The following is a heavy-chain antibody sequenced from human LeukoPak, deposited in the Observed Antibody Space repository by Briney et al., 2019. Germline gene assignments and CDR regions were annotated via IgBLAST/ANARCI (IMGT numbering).Heavy chain of an antibody. Sequence: SQTLSLTCTVSGGSISSGGYYWSWIRQPPGKGLEWIGYIYHSGSTYYNPSLKSRVTISVDRSKNQFSLKLSSVTAADTAVYYCARALLTLSHRAAAGTDRALGYWGQGTLVTVSS. CDR3: ARALLTLSHRAAAGTDRALGY. V-gene: IGHV4-30-2*01. CDR2: IYHSGST. CDR1: GGSISSGGYY. J-gene: IGHJ4*02. D-gene: IGHD6-13*01.